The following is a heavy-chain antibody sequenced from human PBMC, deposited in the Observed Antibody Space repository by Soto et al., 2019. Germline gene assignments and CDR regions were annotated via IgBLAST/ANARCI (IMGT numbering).Heavy chain of an antibody. CDR2: ISYDGSNK. D-gene: IGHD1-26*01. J-gene: IGHJ4*02. V-gene: IGHV3-30-3*01. CDR3: ARDQVGATFDY. CDR1: GFTFSSYA. Sequence: QVQLLESGGGVVQPGRSLRLSCAASGFTFSSYAMHWVRQAPGKGLEWVAVISYDGSNKYYADSVKGRFTISRDNSKNTLYLQMNSLRAEDTAVYYCARDQVGATFDYWGQGTLVTVSS.